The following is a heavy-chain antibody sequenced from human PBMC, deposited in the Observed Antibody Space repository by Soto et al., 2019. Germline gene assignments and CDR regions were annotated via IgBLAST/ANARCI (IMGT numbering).Heavy chain of an antibody. V-gene: IGHV4-34*01. Sequence: PSETLSLTCAVYGGSFSAYYWSWIRQPPGKGLEWIGEINHSGGTSYNPSLKSRVTISVDTSKSQFSLKLTSVTAADRAVYYCARGSVDTVESSGFYEYWGPGTSVTASS. J-gene: IGHJ4*02. CDR1: GGSFSAYY. CDR3: ARGSVDTVESSGFYEY. D-gene: IGHD3-22*01. CDR2: INHSGGT.